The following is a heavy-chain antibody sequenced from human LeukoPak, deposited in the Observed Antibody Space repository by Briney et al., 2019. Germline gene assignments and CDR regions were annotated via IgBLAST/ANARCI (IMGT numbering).Heavy chain of an antibody. Sequence: GGSLRLSCAASGFSVSSNYMSWVRQAPGKGLEWVSLIYSGGSTYYADSVKGRFTISRDNSKNTLFLQMNSLRAEDTAVYYCARRAGGYSHPYDYWGQGILVTVSS. J-gene: IGHJ4*02. CDR1: GFSVSSNY. CDR3: ARRAGGYSHPYDY. D-gene: IGHD4-23*01. CDR2: IYSGGST. V-gene: IGHV3-66*04.